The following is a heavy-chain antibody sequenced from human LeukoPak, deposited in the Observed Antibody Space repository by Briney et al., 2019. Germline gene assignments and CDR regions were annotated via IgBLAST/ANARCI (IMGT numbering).Heavy chain of an antibody. Sequence: GGSLRLSCAASGFTFSSYSMDWVRQAPGKGLEWVSSISSSSSYIYYADSVKGRFTISRDNAKNSLYLQMNSLRAEDTAVYYCARLAAAGYRGRFDPWGQGTLVTVSS. D-gene: IGHD6-13*01. CDR2: ISSSSSYI. CDR1: GFTFSSYS. V-gene: IGHV3-21*01. J-gene: IGHJ5*02. CDR3: ARLAAAGYRGRFDP.